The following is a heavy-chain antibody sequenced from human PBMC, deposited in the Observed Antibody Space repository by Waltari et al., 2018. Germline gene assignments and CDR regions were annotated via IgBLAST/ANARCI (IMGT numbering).Heavy chain of an antibody. V-gene: IGHV3-74*01. CDR1: RVTISGVW. CDR3: ARSDWFDP. Sequence: EEQPVESGGGLVQPGESLRLSGAGSRVTISGVWMHWVRQAPGKGLVWVSRINSDGTTTSYADSVKGRFTISRDNARNTLYLQMNSLRAEDTAVYYCARSDWFDPWGQGTLVTVSS. CDR2: INSDGTTT. J-gene: IGHJ5*02.